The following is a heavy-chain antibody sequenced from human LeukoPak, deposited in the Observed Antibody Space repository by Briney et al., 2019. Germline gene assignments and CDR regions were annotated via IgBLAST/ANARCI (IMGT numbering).Heavy chain of an antibody. CDR1: GFTFSSYW. Sequence: GGSLRLSCAASGFTFSSYWMSWVRQAPGKGLEWVANIKQDGSEKYYVDSVKGRFTISRDNSKNTLYLQMNSLRAEDTAVYYCAKDRYKGSGSHPVDYWGQGTLVTVSS. V-gene: IGHV3-7*01. D-gene: IGHD3-10*01. CDR3: AKDRYKGSGSHPVDY. CDR2: IKQDGSEK. J-gene: IGHJ4*02.